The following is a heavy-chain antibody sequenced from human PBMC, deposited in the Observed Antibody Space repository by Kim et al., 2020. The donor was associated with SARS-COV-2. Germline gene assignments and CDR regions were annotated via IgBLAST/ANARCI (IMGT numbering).Heavy chain of an antibody. CDR1: GGSISSYY. Sequence: SETLSLTCTVSGGSISSYYWSWIRQPAGKGLEWIGRIYTSGSTNYNPSLKSRVTMSVDTSKNQFSLKLSSVTAADTAVYYCARAGFVVVPAANWYFDLWGRGTLVTVSS. V-gene: IGHV4-4*07. CDR2: IYTSGST. CDR3: ARAGFVVVPAANWYFDL. J-gene: IGHJ2*01. D-gene: IGHD2-2*01.